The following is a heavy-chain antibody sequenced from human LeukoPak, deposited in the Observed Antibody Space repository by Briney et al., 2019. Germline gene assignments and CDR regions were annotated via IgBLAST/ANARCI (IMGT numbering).Heavy chain of an antibody. J-gene: IGHJ4*02. D-gene: IGHD6-13*01. Sequence: PEGSLRLSCAASQFTFSSYSLNWVRQAPGKGLEWVSSISTSSRYIYYADSVKGRFTISRDNAKNSLYLQMNSLRAEDTAVYYCARDLVGSSWYLDYWGQGTLVTVSS. CDR1: QFTFSSYS. V-gene: IGHV3-21*01. CDR2: ISTSSRYI. CDR3: ARDLVGSSWYLDY.